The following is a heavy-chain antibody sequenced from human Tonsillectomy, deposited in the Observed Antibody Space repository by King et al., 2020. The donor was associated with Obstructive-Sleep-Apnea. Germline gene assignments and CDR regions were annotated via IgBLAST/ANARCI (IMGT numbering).Heavy chain of an antibody. V-gene: IGHV3-15*01. CDR2: IKSKTDGGTT. CDR3: STGVYILTGYPAFDI. D-gene: IGHD3-9*01. Sequence: QLVQSGGGLVKPGGSLRLSCAASAFTFSNARMGWVRQAPGKGLEWVGRIKSKTDGGTTDYAAPVKGRFTISRHDSKNTLYLQMNSLKTEDTAVYYCSTGVYILTGYPAFDIWGQGTMVTVSS. J-gene: IGHJ3*02. CDR1: AFTFSNAR.